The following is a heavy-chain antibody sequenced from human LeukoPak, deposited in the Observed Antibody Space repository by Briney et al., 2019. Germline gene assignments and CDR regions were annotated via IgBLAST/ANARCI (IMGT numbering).Heavy chain of an antibody. CDR2: INPSGGGT. Sequence: EASVKVSCKASGYTFTSYYMHWVRQAPGQGLEWMAIINPSGGGTTYAEKFQGRVTVTMDTSTRTVYMDLSSLRSDDTAVYYCARGDRLPGYSAPVGDYWGQGTLVTVSS. CDR1: GYTFTSYY. J-gene: IGHJ4*02. D-gene: IGHD3-9*01. CDR3: ARGDRLPGYSAPVGDY. V-gene: IGHV1-46*01.